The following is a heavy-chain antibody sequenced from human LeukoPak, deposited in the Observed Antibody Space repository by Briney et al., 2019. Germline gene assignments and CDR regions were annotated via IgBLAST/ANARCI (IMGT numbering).Heavy chain of an antibody. Sequence: GGPLRLSCAASGFTFSGSAMHWVRQASGKGLEWVGSIRSKANSYATAYAASVKGRFTISRDDSKNTAYLQMNSLKTEDTAVYYCTSWRYDILTGYYPLDYWGQGTLVTVSS. CDR2: IRSKANSYAT. V-gene: IGHV3-73*01. J-gene: IGHJ4*02. D-gene: IGHD3-9*01. CDR1: GFTFSGSA. CDR3: TSWRYDILTGYYPLDY.